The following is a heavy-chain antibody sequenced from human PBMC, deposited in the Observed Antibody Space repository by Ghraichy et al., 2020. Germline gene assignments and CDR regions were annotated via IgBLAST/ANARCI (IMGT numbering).Heavy chain of an antibody. CDR1: GYTFTSYD. CDR3: ARPRESSSWYMRAYYYYGMDV. CDR2: MNPNSGNT. Sequence: ASVKVSCKASGYTFTSYDINWVRQATGQGLEWMGWMNPNSGNTGYAQKFQGRVTMTRNTSISTAYMELSSLRSEDTAVYYCARPRESSSWYMRAYYYYGMDVWGQGTTVTVSS. J-gene: IGHJ6*02. D-gene: IGHD6-13*01. V-gene: IGHV1-8*01.